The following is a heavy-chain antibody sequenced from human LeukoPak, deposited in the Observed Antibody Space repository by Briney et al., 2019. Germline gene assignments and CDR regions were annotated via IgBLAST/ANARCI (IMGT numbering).Heavy chain of an antibody. V-gene: IGHV4-34*01. CDR3: ARTPRITYYYDSSGYYFDY. CDR1: GGSFSGYY. D-gene: IGHD3-22*01. J-gene: IGHJ4*02. Sequence: PSETLSLTCAVYGGSFSGYYWSWIRQPPGKGLEWIGSIYYSGSTYYNPSLKSRVTISVDTSKNQFSLKLSSVTAADTAVYYCARTPRITYYYDSSGYYFDYWGQGTLVTVSS. CDR2: IYYSGST.